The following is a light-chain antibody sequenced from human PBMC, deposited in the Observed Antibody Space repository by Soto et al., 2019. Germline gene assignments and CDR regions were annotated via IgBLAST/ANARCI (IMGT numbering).Light chain of an antibody. J-gene: IGLJ1*01. CDR3: GTWDSSVSVYV. CDR1: SSNIGNNY. V-gene: IGLV1-51*01. Sequence: QSVLTQPPSVSAAPGQKVTISCSGSSSNIGNNYVSWYQQLPGTAPKLLIYDSNKRPSGIPDRFSGSKSGTSATLGITGLQTGDEADYYCGTWDSSVSVYVFGTGTKLTVL. CDR2: DSN.